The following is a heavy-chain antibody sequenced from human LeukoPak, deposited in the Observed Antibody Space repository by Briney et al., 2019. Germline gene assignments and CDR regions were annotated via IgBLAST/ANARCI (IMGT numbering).Heavy chain of an antibody. CDR1: GYTFTAYG. D-gene: IGHD1-26*01. J-gene: IGHJ6*02. CDR3: ARALVGATNYYYGMDV. V-gene: IGHV1-18*01. Sequence: ASVKVSCKASGYTFTAYGISWVRQAPGQGLEWVGWISAYNGYTKYAQKFQGRVTITADESTSTAYMELSSLRSEDTAVYYCARALVGATNYYYGMDVWGQGTTVTVSS. CDR2: ISAYNGYT.